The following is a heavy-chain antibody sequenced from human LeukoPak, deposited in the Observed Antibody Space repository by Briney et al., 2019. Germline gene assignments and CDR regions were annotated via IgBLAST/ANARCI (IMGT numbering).Heavy chain of an antibody. CDR1: GYTFTSYD. D-gene: IGHD6-6*01. CDR3: ARDYQTYSSSQVDY. CDR2: MNPNSGNT. Sequence: ASVKVSCKASGYTFTSYDINWVRQATGQGLEWMGWMNPNSGNTGYAQKFQGRVTMTRNTSISTAYMELSSLRSEDTAVYYCARDYQTYSSSQVDYWGQGTLVTVSS. J-gene: IGHJ4*02. V-gene: IGHV1-8*01.